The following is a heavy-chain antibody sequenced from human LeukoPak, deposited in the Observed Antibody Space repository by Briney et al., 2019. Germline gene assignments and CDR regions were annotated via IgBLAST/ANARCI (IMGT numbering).Heavy chain of an antibody. J-gene: IGHJ4*02. CDR1: GFTFSSYS. Sequence: GGSLRLSCAASGFTFSSYSMNWVRQAPGKGLEWVSYISSRSNTIYYADSVKGRFTISRDNAKNSLYLQMNSLRAEDTAVYYCARATGGYCSGGSCHEDYWGQGTLVTVSS. V-gene: IGHV3-48*04. CDR2: ISSRSNTI. D-gene: IGHD2-15*01. CDR3: ARATGGYCSGGSCHEDY.